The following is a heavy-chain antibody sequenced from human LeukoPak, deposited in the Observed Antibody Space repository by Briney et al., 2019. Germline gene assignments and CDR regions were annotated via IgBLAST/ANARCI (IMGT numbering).Heavy chain of an antibody. V-gene: IGHV4-39*01. J-gene: IGHJ4*02. Sequence: SETLSLTCTVSGGSISSSGYYWRWIRQPPGKGLEWIGSIYYSGSTYHNPSLKSRVTISVDTSKNQFSLKLSSVTATDTAVYYCASYYYDSSGYLDYWGQGTLVTVSS. CDR1: GGSISSSGYY. D-gene: IGHD3-22*01. CDR2: IYYSGST. CDR3: ASYYYDSSGYLDY.